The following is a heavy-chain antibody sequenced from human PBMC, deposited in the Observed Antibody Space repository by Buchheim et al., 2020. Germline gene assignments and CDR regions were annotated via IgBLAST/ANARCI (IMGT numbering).Heavy chain of an antibody. CDR3: ARDVIGPYDY. CDR1: GFTFSSYW. Sequence: EVQLVESGGGLVQPGGSLRLSCAASGFTFSSYWMHWVRQVPGKGLVWVSNINTDGTTIRYADSVKGRFTISRNNAKNTLYLQMNSLRAEDTAVYYCARDVIGPYDYWGQG. CDR2: INTDGTTI. V-gene: IGHV3-74*01. J-gene: IGHJ4*02.